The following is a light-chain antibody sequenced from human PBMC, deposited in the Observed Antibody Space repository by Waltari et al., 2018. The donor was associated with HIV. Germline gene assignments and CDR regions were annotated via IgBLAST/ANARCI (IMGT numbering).Light chain of an antibody. J-gene: IGKJ1*01. V-gene: IGKV3-20*01. Sequence: VLTQSPGPLSLSPGERATLSCRASQSVSSSYLAWYQQKPGQAPRLLIYGASSRATGIPDRFSGSGSGTDFTLTISRLEPEDIAVYYCQQYGSSPRTFGQGTQVEIK. CDR3: QQYGSSPRT. CDR2: GAS. CDR1: QSVSSSY.